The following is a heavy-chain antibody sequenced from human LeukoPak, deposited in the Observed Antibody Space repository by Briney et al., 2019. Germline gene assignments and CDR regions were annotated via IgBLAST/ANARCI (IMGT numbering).Heavy chain of an antibody. V-gene: IGHV4-38-2*02. J-gene: IGHJ4*02. Sequence: SETLSLTCTVSGYSISSGYYWGWIRQPPGKGLEWIGSIYHSGSTYYNPSLKSRVTISVDTSKNQFSLKLSSVTAADTAVYYCAREGEYTVTTREDYWGQGTLVTVSS. CDR2: IYHSGST. CDR1: GYSISSGYY. D-gene: IGHD4-11*01. CDR3: AREGEYTVTTREDY.